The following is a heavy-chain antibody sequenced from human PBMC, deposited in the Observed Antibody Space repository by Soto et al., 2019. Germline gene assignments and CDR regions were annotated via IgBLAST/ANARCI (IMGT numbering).Heavy chain of an antibody. V-gene: IGHV4-39*02. CDR1: GGSISSSSYY. J-gene: IGHJ6*02. Sequence: SETLSLTCTVSGGSISSSSYYWGWIRQPPGKGLEWIGSIYYSGSTYYNPSLKSRVTISVDTSKNQFSLKLSSVTAADTAVYYCARDAVAVAGFRDYYYGMDVWGQGTTVTVSS. D-gene: IGHD6-19*01. CDR2: IYYSGST. CDR3: ARDAVAVAGFRDYYYGMDV.